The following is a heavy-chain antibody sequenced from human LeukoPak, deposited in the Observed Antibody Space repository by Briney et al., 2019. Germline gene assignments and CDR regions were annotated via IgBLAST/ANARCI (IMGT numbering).Heavy chain of an antibody. J-gene: IGHJ5*02. CDR1: GFTFSSYA. V-gene: IGHV3-21*01. D-gene: IGHD6-13*01. CDR2: ISSSSSYI. CDR3: ARDPAIYSSSWYNWFDP. Sequence: PGGSLRLSCAASGFTFSSYAMSWVRQAPGKGLEWVSSISSSSSYIYYADSVKGRFTISRDNAKNSLYLQMNSLRAEDTAVYYCARDPAIYSSSWYNWFDPWGQGTLVTVSS.